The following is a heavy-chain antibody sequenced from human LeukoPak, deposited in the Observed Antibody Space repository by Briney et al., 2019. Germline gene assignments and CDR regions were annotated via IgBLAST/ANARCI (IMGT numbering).Heavy chain of an antibody. CDR1: GFTFSSNW. Sequence: GGSLRLSCAASGFTFSSNWMSWVRQAPGKGLEWVGNIQPDGSEQYPVDSVKGRFTISRDNARNSLFLQMNSLRVEDTAVYYCAGGLIAVGEHAFDIWGQGTMVTVSS. J-gene: IGHJ3*02. CDR3: AGGLIAVGEHAFDI. V-gene: IGHV3-7*01. CDR2: IQPDGSEQ. D-gene: IGHD6-19*01.